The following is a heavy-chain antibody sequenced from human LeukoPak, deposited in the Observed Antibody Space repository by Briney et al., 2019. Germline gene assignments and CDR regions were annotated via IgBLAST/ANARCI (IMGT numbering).Heavy chain of an antibody. CDR2: IDPSDSYA. V-gene: IGHV5-10-1*01. Sequence: GESLKISCKGSGYSFTSYWISWVRQMPGKGLEWMGRIDPSDSYANYSQSFQGHVTISADKFISTAYLQWSSLKASDTAMYYCARVTRGYCSGGSCYSVAWFDPWGQGTLVTVSS. CDR1: GYSFTSYW. D-gene: IGHD2-15*01. J-gene: IGHJ5*02. CDR3: ARVTRGYCSGGSCYSVAWFDP.